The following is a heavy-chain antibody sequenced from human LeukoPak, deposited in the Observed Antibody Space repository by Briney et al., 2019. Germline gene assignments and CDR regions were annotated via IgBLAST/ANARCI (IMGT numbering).Heavy chain of an antibody. D-gene: IGHD6-13*01. CDR2: IKQDGSEK. CDR3: ARSTSLRWSSSWPFDY. V-gene: IGHV3-7*01. J-gene: IGHJ4*02. CDR1: GFTFSSCW. Sequence: GGSLRLSCAASGFTFSSCWMSWVRQAPGKGLEWVANIKQDGSEKYYVDSVKGRFTISRDDAKDSLYLQMNSLRAEDTAVYYCARSTSLRWSSSWPFDYWGQGTLVTVSS.